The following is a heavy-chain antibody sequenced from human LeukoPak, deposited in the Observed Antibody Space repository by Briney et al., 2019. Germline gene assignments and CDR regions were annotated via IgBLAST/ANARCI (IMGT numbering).Heavy chain of an antibody. V-gene: IGHV3-30*03. J-gene: IGHJ4*02. CDR2: ISYDGSNN. Sequence: GGSLRLSCAASGFTFSSYGMHWVRQAPGKGLEWVAVISYDGSNNYNADSVKGRFTISRDNSKNKMYMQMNSLRAEDTAVYYCARGRGYSYGWIGEKLLDYWGQGILVTVSS. CDR3: ARGRGYSYGWIGEKLLDY. D-gene: IGHD5-18*01. CDR1: GFTFSSYG.